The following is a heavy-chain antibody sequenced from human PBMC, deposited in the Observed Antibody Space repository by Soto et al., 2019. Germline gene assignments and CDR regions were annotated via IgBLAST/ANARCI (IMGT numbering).Heavy chain of an antibody. CDR1: GFTFGDYT. V-gene: IGHV3-49*03. Sequence: PGGSLRLSCTASGFTFGDYTMSWFRQAPGKGLEWVGFIRSKAYGGTTEYVASVKGRFTISRDDSKSIAYLQMNSLKTEDTAVYYCTRDPSFGYYYYYMDVWGKGTTVTVSS. J-gene: IGHJ6*03. CDR3: TRDPSFGYYYYYMDV. CDR2: IRSKAYGGTT. D-gene: IGHD3-10*01.